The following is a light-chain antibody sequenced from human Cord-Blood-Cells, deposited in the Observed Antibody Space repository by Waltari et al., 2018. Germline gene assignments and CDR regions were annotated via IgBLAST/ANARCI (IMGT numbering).Light chain of an antibody. CDR3: SSYTSSSTLV. CDR1: SSDVGGYNY. CDR2: DVS. J-gene: IGLJ2*01. V-gene: IGLV2-14*01. Sequence: QSALTQPASVSGSPGQSITISCTGTSSDVGGYNYVSWYQQHPGKAPKLMIYDVSNRPSGLSNRFSGSKSRNTASLTISGLQAEDEADYYCSSYTSSSTLVFGGGTKLTVL.